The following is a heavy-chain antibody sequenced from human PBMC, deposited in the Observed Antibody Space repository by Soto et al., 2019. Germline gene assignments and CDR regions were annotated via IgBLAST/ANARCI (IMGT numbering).Heavy chain of an antibody. Sequence: PSETLSLTCTASGGSISSGGLYWNWIRQHSGKGLEWIGYIYNNGSAYYNPSLKSRVTISVDTSKNHFSLKLSSVTAADTAVYYCARARFGELGSYGMDVWGQGTTVTVSS. CDR1: GGSISSGGLY. D-gene: IGHD3-10*01. CDR3: ARARFGELGSYGMDV. J-gene: IGHJ6*02. CDR2: IYNNGSA. V-gene: IGHV4-31*03.